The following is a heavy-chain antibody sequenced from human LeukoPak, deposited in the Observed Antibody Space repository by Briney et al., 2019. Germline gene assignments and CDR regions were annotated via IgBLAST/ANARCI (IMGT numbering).Heavy chain of an antibody. D-gene: IGHD6-19*01. Sequence: GGSLRLSCAASGFSFSNHWMSWVREAPGKGVEWVANIKQDGSEKYYVDSMKGRFTISRDNANNSLYLQMNSLRAEDTAVYSCARVAVAGRMWDCWDQGTLVTVSS. CDR3: ARVAVAGRMWDC. CDR1: GFSFSNHW. V-gene: IGHV3-7*03. J-gene: IGHJ4*02. CDR2: IKQDGSEK.